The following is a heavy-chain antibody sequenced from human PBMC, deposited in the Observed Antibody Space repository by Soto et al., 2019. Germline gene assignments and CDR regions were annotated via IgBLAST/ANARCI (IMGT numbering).Heavy chain of an antibody. D-gene: IGHD5-12*01. J-gene: IGHJ4*02. V-gene: IGHV3-21*01. CDR1: GFTLSNYC. CDR3: ARDRRDSGYDPSDY. CDR2: IGGSGSYM. Sequence: EGQLVESGGGLVKPGGSLRLSCVASGFTLSNYCMNWVRQAPGKGLEWVSSIGGSGSYMYYADSVKGRFTISRDNAKNSLYLQMNSLRAEDTAVYYCARDRRDSGYDPSDYWGQGTLVTVSS.